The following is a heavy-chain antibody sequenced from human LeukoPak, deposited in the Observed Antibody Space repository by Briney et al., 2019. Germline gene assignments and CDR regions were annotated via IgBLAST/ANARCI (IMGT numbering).Heavy chain of an antibody. CDR2: INHSGST. J-gene: IGHJ1*01. Sequence: SETLSLTCAVYGGSFSGYYWSWIRQPPGKGLEWIGEINHSGSTNYNPSLKSRVTISVDTSKNQFSLKLSSVTAADTAVYYCARVSRYYYDSSGYGAEYFQHWGQGTLVTVSS. CDR1: GGSFSGYY. V-gene: IGHV4-34*01. D-gene: IGHD3-22*01. CDR3: ARVSRYYYDSSGYGAEYFQH.